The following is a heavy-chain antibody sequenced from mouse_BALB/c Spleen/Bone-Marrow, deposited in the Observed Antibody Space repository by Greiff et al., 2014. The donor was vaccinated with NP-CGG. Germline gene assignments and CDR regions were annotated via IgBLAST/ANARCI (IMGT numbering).Heavy chain of an antibody. CDR1: GFTFSSYY. D-gene: IGHD1-1*01. J-gene: IGHJ4*01. Sequence: EVQLVESGGGLVKLGGSLKLSCAASGFTFSSYYMSWVRQTPGKRLELVAAINSNGGGTYYPDTVKGRFTISRDNAKNTLYLQMSSLRSEDTALYYCARRFTTGVTTGAMDYWGQGTSVTVSS. CDR3: ARRFTTGVTTGAMDY. CDR2: INSNGGGT. V-gene: IGHV5-6-2*01.